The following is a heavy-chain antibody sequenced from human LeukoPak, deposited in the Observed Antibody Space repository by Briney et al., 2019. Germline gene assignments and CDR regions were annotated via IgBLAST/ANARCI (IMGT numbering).Heavy chain of an antibody. V-gene: IGHV1-69*06. Sequence: SVKVSCKASGGTFSSYAISWVRQAPGQGLEWMGGIIPIFGTANYAQKFQGRVTITADKSTSTAYMELSSLRSEDTAVYYCARDIDRYDILTGYTPVWGQGTLVTVSS. CDR2: IIPIFGTA. CDR1: GGTFSSYA. J-gene: IGHJ4*02. D-gene: IGHD3-9*01. CDR3: ARDIDRYDILTGYTPV.